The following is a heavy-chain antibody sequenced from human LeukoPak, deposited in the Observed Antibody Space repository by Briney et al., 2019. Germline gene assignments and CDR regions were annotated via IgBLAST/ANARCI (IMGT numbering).Heavy chain of an antibody. CDR1: GFTFSDYY. V-gene: IGHV3-11*01. J-gene: IGHJ4*02. CDR3: ARAREWIQLWETSYYFDY. CDR2: ISSSGSTI. Sequence: GGSLRLSCAASGFTFSDYYMSWIRQAPGKGLEWVSYISSSGSTIYYADSVKGRFTISRVNAKNSLYLQMNSLRAEDTAVYYCARAREWIQLWETSYYFDYWGQGTLVTVSS. D-gene: IGHD5-18*01.